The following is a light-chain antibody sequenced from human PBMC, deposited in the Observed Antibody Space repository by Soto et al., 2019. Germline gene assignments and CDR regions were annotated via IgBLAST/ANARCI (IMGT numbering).Light chain of an antibody. Sequence: DIVMTQSPDSLAVSLGERATINCKSSQSVLYSSNNDNCLAWYQQKPGQPPKLLIYWASSRESGVPDRFSGSGSGTDFSLTISSLQAEDGAVYFCQQYYTTPLTFGQGTRVEVK. V-gene: IGKV4-1*01. CDR3: QQYYTTPLT. CDR1: QSVLYSSNNDNC. J-gene: IGKJ1*01. CDR2: WAS.